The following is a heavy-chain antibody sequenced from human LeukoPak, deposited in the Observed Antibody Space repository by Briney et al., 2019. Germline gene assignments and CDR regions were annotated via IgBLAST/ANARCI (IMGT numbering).Heavy chain of an antibody. J-gene: IGHJ5*02. CDR2: IYYSGST. V-gene: IGHV4-39*01. CDR1: GGSISSSSYY. D-gene: IGHD6-19*01. CDR3: ARQNSVGGTIYNWFDP. Sequence: SETLSLTCTVSGGSISSSSYYWGWIRQPPGKGLEWIGSIYYSGSTYYNPPPKSRVTISVDTSRNQFSLKLTSVTAADTAVYYCARQNSVGGTIYNWFDPWGPGTLVTVSS.